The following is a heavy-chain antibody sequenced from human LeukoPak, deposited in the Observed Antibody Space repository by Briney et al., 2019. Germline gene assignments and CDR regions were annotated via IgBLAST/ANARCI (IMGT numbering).Heavy chain of an antibody. CDR1: GFTFDDYG. Sequence: GGSLRLSCAASGFTFDDYGMSWVRQAPGKGLEWVAFIRYDGSNKYYADSVKGRFTISRDNSKNTLYLQMNSLRAEDTAVYYCAKESGYRVLALDYWGQGTLVTVSS. J-gene: IGHJ4*02. CDR3: AKESGYRVLALDY. D-gene: IGHD2-2*02. CDR2: IRYDGSNK. V-gene: IGHV3-30*02.